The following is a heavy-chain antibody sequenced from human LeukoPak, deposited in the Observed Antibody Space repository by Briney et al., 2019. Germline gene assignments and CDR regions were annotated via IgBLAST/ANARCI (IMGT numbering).Heavy chain of an antibody. CDR3: ARVESEVVTAFDY. CDR1: GGSISSGGYY. V-gene: IGHV4-31*03. CDR2: IYYSGST. Sequence: PSQTLSLTCTVSGGSISSGGYYWSWIRQHPGKGLEWIGYIYYSGSTYYNPSLKSRVTVSVDTSKNQFSLKLSSVTAADTAVYYCARVESEVVTAFDYWGQGTLVTVSS. J-gene: IGHJ4*02. D-gene: IGHD3-22*01.